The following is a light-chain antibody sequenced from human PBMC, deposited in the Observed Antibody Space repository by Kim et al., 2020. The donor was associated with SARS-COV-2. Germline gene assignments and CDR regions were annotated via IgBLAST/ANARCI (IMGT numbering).Light chain of an antibody. Sequence: RPAATLTCTGDSNNVGDQGATWLQQHQGHPPKLLSYRNNNRPSGISERFSASRSGNTASLTIAGLQPDDEGDYYCSAWDRRLSAWVFGEGTQLTVL. CDR2: RNN. CDR3: SAWDRRLSAWV. J-gene: IGLJ3*02. V-gene: IGLV10-54*04. CDR1: SNNVGDQG.